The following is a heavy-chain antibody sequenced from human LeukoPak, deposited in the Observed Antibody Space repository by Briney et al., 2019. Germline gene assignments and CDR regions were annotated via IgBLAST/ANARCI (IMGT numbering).Heavy chain of an antibody. J-gene: IGHJ6*02. CDR3: ARADYGSGSYPIPGYYGMDV. V-gene: IGHV3-11*04. Sequence: GGSLRLSCAASGFTFSDYFMSWIRQAPGKGLEWVSYISSSGISIYYADSVKGRFTISRDNARNSLYLQMNSLRAEDTAVYYCARADYGSGSYPIPGYYGMDVWGQGTTVTVSS. CDR2: ISSSGISI. D-gene: IGHD3-10*01. CDR1: GFTFSDYF.